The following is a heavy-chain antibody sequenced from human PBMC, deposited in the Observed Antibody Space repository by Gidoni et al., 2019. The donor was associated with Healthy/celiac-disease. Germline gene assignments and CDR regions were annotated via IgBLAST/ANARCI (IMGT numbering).Heavy chain of an antibody. D-gene: IGHD5-12*01. CDR3: AREGVAKYNWFDP. J-gene: IGHJ5*02. CDR2: IYYSGST. V-gene: IGHV4-61*01. Sequence: QVQLQESGPGLVKPSETLSLTCTVSGGSVSSGSYYWSWIRQPPGKGLAWIGYIYYSGSTNYNPSLKSRVTISVDTSKNPFSLKLSSVTAADTAVYYCAREGVAKYNWFDPWGQGTLVTVSS. CDR1: GGSVSSGSYY.